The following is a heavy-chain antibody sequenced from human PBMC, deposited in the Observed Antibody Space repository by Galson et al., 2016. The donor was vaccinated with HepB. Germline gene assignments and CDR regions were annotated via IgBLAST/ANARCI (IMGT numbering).Heavy chain of an antibody. CDR2: MYHSGSA. J-gene: IGHJ4*02. CDR1: GGSVNTSTW. D-gene: IGHD6-19*01. V-gene: IGHV4-4*02. CDR3: ARTYSSGCDY. Sequence: SETLSLTCAVSGGSVNTSTWWSWLRQSPEKGLEWIAEMYHSGSANYNPSLKSRVTISGDTSKNQFSLRLTSVTAADTAVYYCARTYSSGCDYWGQGTLVTVSS.